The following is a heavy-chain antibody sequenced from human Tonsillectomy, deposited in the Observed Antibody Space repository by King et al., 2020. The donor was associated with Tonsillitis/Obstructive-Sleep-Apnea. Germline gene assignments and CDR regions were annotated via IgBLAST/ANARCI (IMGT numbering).Heavy chain of an antibody. Sequence: QLVQSGAEVKKPGESLNISCKGSGYSFTSYWIGWVRQMPGKGLEWMGIIYPGDSDTRYSPSFQRQVTISADKSSSTAYLQWSSLKASDTAMYYCARLANYCSSTSCYTLGAFDIWGQGTMVTVSS. CDR3: ARLANYCSSTSCYTLGAFDI. CDR1: GYSFTSYW. CDR2: IYPGDSDT. D-gene: IGHD2-2*02. V-gene: IGHV5-51*01. J-gene: IGHJ3*02.